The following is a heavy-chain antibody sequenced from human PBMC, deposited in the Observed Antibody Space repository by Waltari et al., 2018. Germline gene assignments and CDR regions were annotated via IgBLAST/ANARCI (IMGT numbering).Heavy chain of an antibody. CDR3: ATDGDGDCSLCLAQ. D-gene: IGHD2-21*02. CDR1: GFIVSTNY. Sequence: EVQLVESGGGVIQPGGSLRLSCAASGFIVSTNYMSWVRQAPGKGLEWVSVIYNDGTKLYADSVKGRFTVSRDNSKNMLHLQMDSLRAEDTAVYYCATDGDGDCSLCLAQWGQGTLVTVSS. V-gene: IGHV3-53*01. CDR2: IYNDGTK. J-gene: IGHJ4*02.